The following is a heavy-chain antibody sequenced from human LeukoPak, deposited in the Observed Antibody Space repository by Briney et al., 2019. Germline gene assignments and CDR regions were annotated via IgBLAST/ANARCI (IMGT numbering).Heavy chain of an antibody. Sequence: ASVKVSRKASGYTFTSYDINWVRQAPGQGLEWMGWMNRNSGNTGYAQKFQGRVTLTRNTSISTAYMELSSLRSEDTAVYYCARVSAGWLQSLGYWGQGTLVTVSS. V-gene: IGHV1-8*01. D-gene: IGHD5-24*01. J-gene: IGHJ4*02. CDR3: ARVSAGWLQSLGY. CDR2: MNRNSGNT. CDR1: GYTFTSYD.